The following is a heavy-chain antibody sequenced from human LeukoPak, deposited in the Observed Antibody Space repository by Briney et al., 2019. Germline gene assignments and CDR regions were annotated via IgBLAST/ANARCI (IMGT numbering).Heavy chain of an antibody. CDR1: DDSISSYY. Sequence: PSETLSLTCTVSDDSISSYYWSWIRQPPGKGLEWIGYISYGGSTNYTPSLKSRVTISVDTSRNQFSLKLTSVTAADTAVYHCARTLQSFYGLGSWGAFDIWGQGTMVSVPS. J-gene: IGHJ3*02. V-gene: IGHV4-59*01. CDR3: ARTLQSFYGLGSWGAFDI. D-gene: IGHD3-10*01. CDR2: ISYGGST.